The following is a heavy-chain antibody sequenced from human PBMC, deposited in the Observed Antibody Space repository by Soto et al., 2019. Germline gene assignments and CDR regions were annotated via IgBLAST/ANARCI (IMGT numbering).Heavy chain of an antibody. D-gene: IGHD1-7*01. CDR3: ARESGENWSYEAY. Sequence: GASVKVSCKAAGITYGISWVRQAPGQGLQWLGWISLHKGDTNNSPHLKGRITLTTDTSTNQFFLELRSVTAADTAVYYCARESGENWSYEAYWGQGTQVTVSS. CDR1: GITYG. CDR2: ISLHKGDT. V-gene: IGHV1-18*04. J-gene: IGHJ4*02.